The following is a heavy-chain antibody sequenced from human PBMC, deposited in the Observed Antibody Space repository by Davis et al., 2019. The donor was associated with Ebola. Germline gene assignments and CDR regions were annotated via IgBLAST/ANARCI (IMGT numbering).Heavy chain of an antibody. Sequence: SVKVSCKASGGTFSSYAISWVRQAPGQGLEWMGGIIPIFGTANYAQKFQGRVTITADESTSTAYMELSSLRSEDTAVYYCAILYPMITFGGVIPHGAFDIWGQGTMVTVSS. V-gene: IGHV1-69*13. CDR3: AILYPMITFGGVIPHGAFDI. D-gene: IGHD3-16*02. J-gene: IGHJ3*02. CDR1: GGTFSSYA. CDR2: IIPIFGTA.